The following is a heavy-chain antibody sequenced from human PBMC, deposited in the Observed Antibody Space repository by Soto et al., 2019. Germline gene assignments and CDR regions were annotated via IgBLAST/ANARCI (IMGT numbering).Heavy chain of an antibody. D-gene: IGHD3-22*01. V-gene: IGHV3-23*01. Sequence: GGSLRHACEDSGFTFSSYAISWMRQAPGKVLEWVSAISGSGGSTYYADSVKGRFTISRDNSKNTLYLQMNSLRAEDTAVYYCAKDHRWLSYNWFDPWGQGTLVTVSS. CDR2: ISGSGGST. J-gene: IGHJ5*02. CDR3: AKDHRWLSYNWFDP. CDR1: GFTFSSYA.